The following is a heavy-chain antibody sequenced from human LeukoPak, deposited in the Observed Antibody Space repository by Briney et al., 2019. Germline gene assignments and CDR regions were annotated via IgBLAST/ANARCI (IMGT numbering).Heavy chain of an antibody. D-gene: IGHD5-18*01. Sequence: PSETLSLTCNVSGGSISSGDYYWSWIRQPPGKGLEWIGYIYYSGSTYYNPSLKSRVTISVDTSKNQFSLKLSSVTAADTAVYYCARGDSYGIYYYYMDVWGKGTTVTVSS. V-gene: IGHV4-30-4*08. CDR1: GGSISSGDYY. J-gene: IGHJ6*03. CDR3: ARGDSYGIYYYYMDV. CDR2: IYYSGST.